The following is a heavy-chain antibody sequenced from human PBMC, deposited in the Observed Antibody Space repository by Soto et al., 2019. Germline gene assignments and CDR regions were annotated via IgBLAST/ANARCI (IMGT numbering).Heavy chain of an antibody. CDR2: INPSGGST. CDR1: GYTFTRYD. Sequence: ASVKVSCKASGYTFTRYDMHWVRPAPGQGLERMGIINPSGGSTSYAQKFQGRVTMTRDTSTSTVYMELSSLRSEDTAVYYCARDCSSTSCYGAGSDHYYGLDVWGQGTTVTVSS. CDR3: ARDCSSTSCYGAGSDHYYGLDV. D-gene: IGHD2-2*01. J-gene: IGHJ6*02. V-gene: IGHV1-46*01.